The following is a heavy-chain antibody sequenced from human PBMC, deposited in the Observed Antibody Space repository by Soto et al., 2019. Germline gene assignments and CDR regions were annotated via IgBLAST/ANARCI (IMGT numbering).Heavy chain of an antibody. CDR3: AKDRMNHNSVWDSFDI. Sequence: AQLLESGGGLVQPGVSLRLSCAASVFTFSIYAMIWVRQAPGKGLERVSGIGGGGDDTNYADSVKGRFIISRDNSKSTLSLQMNGLRAEDTAVYYCAKDRMNHNSVWDSFDISGQATMVTVSS. CDR1: VFTFSIYA. V-gene: IGHV3-23*01. D-gene: IGHD2-15*01. J-gene: IGHJ3*02. CDR2: IGGGGDDT.